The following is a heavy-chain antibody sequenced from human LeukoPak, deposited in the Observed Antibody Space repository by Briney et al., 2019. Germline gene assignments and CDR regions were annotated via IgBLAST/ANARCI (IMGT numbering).Heavy chain of an antibody. D-gene: IGHD2-2*01. J-gene: IGHJ4*02. CDR3: ARSLRSTSWSPFDY. CDR1: GGTFSSYA. CDR2: IIPILGIA. Sequence: SVKVSCKASGGTFSSYAISWVRQAPGQGLEWMGRIIPILGIANYAQKFQGRVTITADKSTSTAYMELSSLRSDDTAVYYCARSLRSTSWSPFDYWGQGTLVTVSS. V-gene: IGHV1-69*04.